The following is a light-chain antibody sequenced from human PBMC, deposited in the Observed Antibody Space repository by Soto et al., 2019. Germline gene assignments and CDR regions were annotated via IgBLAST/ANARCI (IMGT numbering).Light chain of an antibody. CDR1: QTVNNN. CDR3: QQYNNWPLM. J-gene: IGKJ4*02. V-gene: IGKV3-15*01. CDR2: SAF. Sequence: EIVMTQSPATLSVSPGERATLSCRASQTVNNNLAWYQQKVGQAPRLLIHSAFNRATGIPARFSGSGSGTEFTLTISSRQSEDFAVYYCQQYNNWPLMFGGGTKVEIK.